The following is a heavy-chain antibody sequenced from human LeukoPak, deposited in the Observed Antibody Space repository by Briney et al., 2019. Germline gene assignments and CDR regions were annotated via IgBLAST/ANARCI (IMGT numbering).Heavy chain of an antibody. J-gene: IGHJ4*02. CDR1: GYTSTGYY. CDR3: ARDRIPQYYYDTSDYNSFDY. Sequence: GASMKVSCKASGYTSTGYYLHWVRQAPGQGLEWMGWINPNSGGTNHAQKFQGRVSMTRDTSSTTAYMELSGLRSDDTAVYFCARDRIPQYYYDTSDYNSFDYWGQGTLVTVSS. CDR2: INPNSGGT. V-gene: IGHV1-2*02. D-gene: IGHD3-22*01.